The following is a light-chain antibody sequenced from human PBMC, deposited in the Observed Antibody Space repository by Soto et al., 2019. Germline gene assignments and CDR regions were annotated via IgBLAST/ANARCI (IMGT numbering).Light chain of an antibody. CDR3: SSYTSSSTL. Sequence: QSALTQPASVSGSPGQSSTISCTGTSSDVGGYNYVSWYQQHPGKAPKLMIYDVSNRLSGVSNRFSGSKSGNTASLTISGLQAEDEADYYCSSYTSSSTLFGGGTKLTVL. J-gene: IGLJ2*01. V-gene: IGLV2-14*01. CDR2: DVS. CDR1: SSDVGGYNY.